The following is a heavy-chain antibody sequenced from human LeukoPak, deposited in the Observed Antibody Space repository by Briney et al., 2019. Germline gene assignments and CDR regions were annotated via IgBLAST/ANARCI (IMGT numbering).Heavy chain of an antibody. CDR1: GGSINNYY. V-gene: IGHV4-59*01. D-gene: IGHD4-23*01. CDR3: ARGRDGGNYNPLDY. CDR2: IYYSGST. Sequence: SETLSLTCTVSGGSINNYYWSWIRQPPGKGLEWMGYIYYSGSTSYNPSLKSRVTISVDTSKNQFSLKLSSVTAADTAVYYCARGRDGGNYNPLDYWGQGTLDTVSS. J-gene: IGHJ4*02.